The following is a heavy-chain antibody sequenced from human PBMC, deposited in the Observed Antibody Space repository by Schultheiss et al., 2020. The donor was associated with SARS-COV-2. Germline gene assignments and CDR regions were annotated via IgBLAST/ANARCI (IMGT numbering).Heavy chain of an antibody. D-gene: IGHD6-19*01. CDR3: AKIKAVADY. Sequence: GESLKISCAASGFTFSSYWMHWVRQAPGKGLVWVSRINSDGSSTSYADSVKGRFTISRDNAKNTLYLQMNSLRAEDTAVYYCAKIKAVADYWGQGTLVTVSS. J-gene: IGHJ4*02. V-gene: IGHV3-74*01. CDR2: INSDGSST. CDR1: GFTFSSYW.